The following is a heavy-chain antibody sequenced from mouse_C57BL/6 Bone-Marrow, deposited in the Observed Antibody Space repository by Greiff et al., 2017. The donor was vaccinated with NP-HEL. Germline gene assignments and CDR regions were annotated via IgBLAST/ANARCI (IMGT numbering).Heavy chain of an antibody. V-gene: IGHV5-4*01. CDR1: GFTFSSYA. Sequence: EVQLQQSGGGLVKPGGSLKLSCAASGFTFSSYAMSWVRQTPEKRLEWVATISDGGSYTYYPDNVKGRFTISRDNAKNNLYLQMSHLKSEDTAMYYCARAPTFYGNYFYYFDYWGQGTTLTVSS. CDR3: ARAPTFYGNYFYYFDY. CDR2: ISDGGSYT. D-gene: IGHD2-1*01. J-gene: IGHJ2*01.